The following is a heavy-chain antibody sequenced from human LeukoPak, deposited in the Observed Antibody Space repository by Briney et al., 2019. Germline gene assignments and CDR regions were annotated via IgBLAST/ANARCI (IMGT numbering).Heavy chain of an antibody. CDR1: GDSITNYY. J-gene: IGHJ4*02. CDR2: ISYSGST. D-gene: IGHD3-3*01. Sequence: SETLSLTCTVSGDSITNYYWSWIRQPPGKGLEWIGYISYSGSTNYNPSLKSRVTISVDTSKNQFSLKLTSVTAADTAVYYCARSGYSNFDYWGQGTLVTVSS. CDR3: ARSGYSNFDY. V-gene: IGHV4-59*01.